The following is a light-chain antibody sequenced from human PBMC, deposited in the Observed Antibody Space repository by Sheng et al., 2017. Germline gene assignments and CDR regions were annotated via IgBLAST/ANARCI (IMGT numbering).Light chain of an antibody. CDR1: LSISNSY. Sequence: EIVLTQSPGTLALSPGERATLSCRASLSISNSYLTWYQQKPDQAPRLVIYGASTRATGIPDRFIGSGSGTDFTLTISSLEPEDFAVYYCQQRYNWPITFGQGTRLEIK. V-gene: IGKV3D-20*02. CDR2: GAS. CDR3: QQRYNWPIT. J-gene: IGKJ5*01.